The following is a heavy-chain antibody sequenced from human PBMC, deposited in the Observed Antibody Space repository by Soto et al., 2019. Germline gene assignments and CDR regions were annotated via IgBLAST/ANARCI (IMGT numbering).Heavy chain of an antibody. D-gene: IGHD2-15*01. V-gene: IGHV4-31*03. CDR3: ARSHCTRGSCHSGAFEI. CDR1: VVSISSGGYY. Sequence: SETLSLTCTFSVVSISSGGYYCSWIRQHPWKGLEWIGYIYYSGSTYFNPSLKGRVTISVDTSKSTFSLKLSSVTAADTAVYYCARSHCTRGSCHSGAFEILGQGTIDTVSS. J-gene: IGHJ3*02. CDR2: IYYSGST.